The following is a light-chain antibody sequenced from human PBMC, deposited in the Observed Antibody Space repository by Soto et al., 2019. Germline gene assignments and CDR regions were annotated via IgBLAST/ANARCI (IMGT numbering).Light chain of an antibody. J-gene: IGKJ1*01. V-gene: IGKV3-15*01. CDR1: QSVDTN. CDR2: VAS. CDR3: HQYDDLPPWT. Sequence: EIVMTQSPATLSVSPGERATLSCRASQSVDTNLAWYQQKPGQAPRVLIYVASTRAAGIPARFSGSGSGTEFTLPISSLQSEDFAFYYCHQYDDLPPWTFGQGTKVEIK.